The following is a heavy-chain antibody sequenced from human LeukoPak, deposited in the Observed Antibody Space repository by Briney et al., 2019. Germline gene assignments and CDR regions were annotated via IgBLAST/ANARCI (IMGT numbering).Heavy chain of an antibody. D-gene: IGHD3-3*01. Sequence: GGSLRLSCAASGFTFSSYSMNWVRQAPGKGLEWVSSISSSSSYIYYADSVKGRFTISRDNAKNSLYLQMNSLRAEDTAVYYCAREVIVYDFWSGYYDGDAFDIWGQGTMVTVSS. V-gene: IGHV3-21*01. CDR3: AREVIVYDFWSGYYDGDAFDI. CDR2: ISSSSSYI. CDR1: GFTFSSYS. J-gene: IGHJ3*02.